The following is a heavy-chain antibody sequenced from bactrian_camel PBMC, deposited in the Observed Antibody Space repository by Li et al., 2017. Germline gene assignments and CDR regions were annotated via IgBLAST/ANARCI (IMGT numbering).Heavy chain of an antibody. CDR3: AKDHLGRNDGSWFGRYEYDY. Sequence: HVQLVESGGGLVQPGGSLRLSCAASGFTFSIVSMYWFHQAPGKGLEWVSAINSGGGSTYYADSVKGRFTISRDNAKNTLYLQLNSLKTEDTAMYYCAKDHLGRNDGSWFGRYEYDYWGQGTQVTVS. CDR1: GFTFSIVS. V-gene: IGHV3S1*01. CDR2: INSGGGST. D-gene: IGHD6*01. J-gene: IGHJ4*01.